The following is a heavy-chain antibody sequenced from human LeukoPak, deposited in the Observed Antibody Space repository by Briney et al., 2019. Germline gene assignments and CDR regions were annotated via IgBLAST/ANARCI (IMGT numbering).Heavy chain of an antibody. CDR3: AKDIQSTNWYYFDY. V-gene: IGHV3-9*01. CDR2: ISWNSGSI. D-gene: IGHD6-13*01. J-gene: IGHJ4*02. Sequence: GGSLRLSCTASGFTFDDYAMQWVRHAPGKGLEWVSGISWNSGSIGYADSVKGRFTISRDNAKNSLYLQMNSLRPEDTALYYCAKDIQSTNWYYFDYWGQGTLVTVSS. CDR1: GFTFDDYA.